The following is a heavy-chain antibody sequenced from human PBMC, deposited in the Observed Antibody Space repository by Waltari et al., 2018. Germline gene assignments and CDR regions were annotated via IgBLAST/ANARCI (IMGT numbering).Heavy chain of an antibody. CDR1: GGTFSSYA. J-gene: IGHJ3*02. Sequence: QVQLVQSGAEVKKPGSSVKVSCKASGGTFSSYAISWVRQAPGQGLEWMGRIIPTFGTANYAQKFQGRVTITADKSTSTAYMELSSLRSEDTAVYYCARDPEMATIPDAFDIWGQGTMVTVSS. CDR3: ARDPEMATIPDAFDI. D-gene: IGHD5-12*01. V-gene: IGHV1-69*08. CDR2: IIPTFGTA.